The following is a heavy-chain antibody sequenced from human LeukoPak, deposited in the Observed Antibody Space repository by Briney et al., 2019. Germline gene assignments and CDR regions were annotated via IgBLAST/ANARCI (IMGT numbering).Heavy chain of an antibody. CDR1: GGSISSGSYY. CDR2: IYYSGST. Sequence: SQTLSLTCTVSGGSISSGSYYWSWIRQPPGKGLEWIGYIYYSGSTNYNPSLKSRVTISVDTSKNQFSLKLSSVTAADTAVYYCARIVCSSSTDYWGQGTLVTVSS. J-gene: IGHJ4*02. CDR3: ARIVCSSSTDY. D-gene: IGHD6-6*01. V-gene: IGHV4-61*01.